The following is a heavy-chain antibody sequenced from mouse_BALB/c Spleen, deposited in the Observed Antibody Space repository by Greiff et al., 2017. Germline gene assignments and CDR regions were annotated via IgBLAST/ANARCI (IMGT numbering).Heavy chain of an antibody. Sequence: QVQLQQSGAELAKPGASVKMSCKASGYTFTSYWMHWVKQRPGQGLEWIGYINPSTGYTEYNQKFKDKATLTADKSSSTAYMQLSSLTSEDSAVYYCAGDDYDLAYWGQGTLVTVSA. CDR3: AGDDYDLAY. CDR1: GYTFTSYW. D-gene: IGHD2-4*01. J-gene: IGHJ3*01. CDR2: INPSTGYT. V-gene: IGHV1-7*01.